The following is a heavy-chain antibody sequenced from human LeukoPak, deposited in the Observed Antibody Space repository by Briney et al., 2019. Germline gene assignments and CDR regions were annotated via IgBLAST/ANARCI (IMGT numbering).Heavy chain of an antibody. CDR2: INHSGST. J-gene: IGHJ6*03. CDR3: ARGPPLDSDYYYYMDV. V-gene: IGHV4-34*01. Sequence: SETLSLTCAVYGGSFSGYYWSWIRQPPGKGLEWIGEINHSGSTNYNPSLKSRVTISVDTSKNQFSLKLSSVTAADTAVYYCARGPPLDSDYYYYMDVWGKGTTVTVSS. D-gene: IGHD2-2*03. CDR1: GGSFSGYY.